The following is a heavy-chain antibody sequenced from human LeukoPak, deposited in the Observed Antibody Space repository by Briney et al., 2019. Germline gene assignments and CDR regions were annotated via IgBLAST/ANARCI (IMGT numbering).Heavy chain of an antibody. D-gene: IGHD3-16*01. V-gene: IGHV3-7*01. CDR3: ARDDKGGYFDS. Sequence: GGSLRLSCTASGFSFNNYGMSWVRKAPGKGLEWLGNINEDGSWSHHVDSVRGRFTISRDNAKNSLYLQMNSLTGEDTAVYYCARDDKGGYFDSWGQGTRVTVSS. CDR2: INEDGSWS. J-gene: IGHJ4*02. CDR1: GFSFNNYG.